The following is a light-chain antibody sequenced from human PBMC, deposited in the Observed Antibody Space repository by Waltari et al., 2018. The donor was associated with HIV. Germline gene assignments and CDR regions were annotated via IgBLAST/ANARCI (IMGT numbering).Light chain of an antibody. CDR1: NLGDKH. CDR2: QDR. CDR3: QAWDSSTVV. J-gene: IGLJ2*01. V-gene: IGLV3-1*01. Sequence: SYEVTQPPSVSVSPGQTASIPCSGANLGDKHACWYQQKPGQSPVLVIYQDRKRPSGIPERFSGSNSGNTATLTISGTQAMDEADYYCQAWDSSTVVFGGGTKLTVL.